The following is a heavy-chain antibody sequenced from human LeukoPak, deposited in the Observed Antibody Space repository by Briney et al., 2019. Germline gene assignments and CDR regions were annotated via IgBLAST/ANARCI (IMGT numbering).Heavy chain of an antibody. CDR2: IYYSGST. J-gene: IGHJ3*02. V-gene: IGHV4-59*01. D-gene: IGHD3-22*01. Sequence: SETLSLTCTVSGGSISSYYWNWIRQPPGKGPEWIGYIYYSGSTNYNPSLKSRVTISVDTSKNQFSLKLSSVTAADTAVYYCARASDSSGYFQAFDIWGQGTMVTVSS. CDR3: ARASDSSGYFQAFDI. CDR1: GGSISSYY.